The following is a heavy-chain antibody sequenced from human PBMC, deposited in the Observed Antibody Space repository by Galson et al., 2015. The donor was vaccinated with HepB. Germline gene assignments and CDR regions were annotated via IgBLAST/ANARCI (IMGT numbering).Heavy chain of an antibody. CDR3: ATHYYDSSGPDY. V-gene: IGHV1-69*13. CDR2: IIPIFGTA. Sequence: SVKVSCKASGGTFSSYAISWVRQAPGQGLEWMGGIIPIFGTANYAQKFQGRVTITADESTSTAYMELSSLRSEDTAVYYCATHYYDSSGPDYWGQGTLVTVSS. D-gene: IGHD3-22*01. CDR1: GGTFSSYA. J-gene: IGHJ4*02.